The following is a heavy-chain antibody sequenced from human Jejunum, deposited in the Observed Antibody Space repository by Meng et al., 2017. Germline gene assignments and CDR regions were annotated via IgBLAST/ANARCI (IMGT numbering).Heavy chain of an antibody. D-gene: IGHD3/OR15-3a*01. CDR1: GGSISGYF. J-gene: IGHJ4*02. CDR2: FTRGGTT. CDR3: ARHEVDFNN. Sequence: QGQLQQGVAGLLKPSETLSLTCAVYGGSISGYFWSWIRQAPGEGLEWVGEFTRGGTTNYNPSLKSRVTISADTSKNQFSLTLSSVSAADTAVYYCARHEVDFNNWGQGTLVTVSS. V-gene: IGHV4-34*02.